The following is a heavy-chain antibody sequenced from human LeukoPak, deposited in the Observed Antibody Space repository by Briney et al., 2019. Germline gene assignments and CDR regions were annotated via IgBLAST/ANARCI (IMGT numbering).Heavy chain of an antibody. CDR3: ASLYGDYVSSDY. D-gene: IGHD4-17*01. CDR2: IKPNGGGS. CDR1: GYTFTDYY. Sequence: VSVKVSCKASGYTFTDYYMHWVRQAPGQGVEWMGWIKPNGGGSNYAQKFQGRVTMTRDTSISTAYMELSRLRSDDTAVYYCASLYGDYVSSDYWGQGTLVSVSS. V-gene: IGHV1-2*02. J-gene: IGHJ4*02.